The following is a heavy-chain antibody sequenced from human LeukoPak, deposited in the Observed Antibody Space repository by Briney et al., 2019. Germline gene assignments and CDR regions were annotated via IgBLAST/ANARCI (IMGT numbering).Heavy chain of an antibody. D-gene: IGHD2-21*02. CDR1: GFTFRGSA. CDR3: TLEGRIGDPSFSFDY. J-gene: IGHJ4*02. CDR2: IRTKGNSYAT. V-gene: IGHV3-73*01. Sequence: GGSLRLSCAASGFTFRGSAVHWVRQASGKGLEWVGRIRTKGNSYATAYAASVKGRFTISRDDSKNTAYLQMNSLKTEDTAVYYCTLEGRIGDPSFSFDYWGRGTLVTVSS.